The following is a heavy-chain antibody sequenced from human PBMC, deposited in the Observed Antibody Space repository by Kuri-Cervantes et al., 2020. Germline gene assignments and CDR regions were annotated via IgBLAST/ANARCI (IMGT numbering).Heavy chain of an antibody. D-gene: IGHD2-15*01. CDR1: GFTFSRHA. CDR2: ISYDESEK. CDR3: ARDGRYCSGGNCYSGFDY. Sequence: GESLKISCAASGFTFSRHAMSWVRQAPGKGLEWVAVISYDESEKHYADSVKGRFTISRDNSKNTVYLQMNSLRAEDTAVYYCARDGRYCSGGNCYSGFDYWGQGTLVTVSS. V-gene: IGHV3-30*04. J-gene: IGHJ4*02.